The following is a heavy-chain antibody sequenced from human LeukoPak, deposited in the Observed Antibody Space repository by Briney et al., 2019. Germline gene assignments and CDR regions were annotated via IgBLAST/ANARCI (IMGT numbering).Heavy chain of an antibody. CDR3: ARAGYSGSSRGYYFDY. D-gene: IGHD1-26*01. CDR2: ISYDGTKK. J-gene: IGHJ4*02. Sequence: GGSLRLSCAASEFTFSTYGMQWVRQAPGKGLEWVAVISYDGTKKYYADSVKGRFTISRDNSENTLYLQMNSLGTEDTAVYYCARAGYSGSSRGYYFDYWGQGTLVTVSS. CDR1: EFTFSTYG. V-gene: IGHV3-30*03.